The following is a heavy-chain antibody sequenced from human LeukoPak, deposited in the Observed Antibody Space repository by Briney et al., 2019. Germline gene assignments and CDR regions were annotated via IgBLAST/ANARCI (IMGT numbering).Heavy chain of an antibody. V-gene: IGHV3-11*04. CDR2: ISSSGSTI. D-gene: IGHD5-24*01. CDR1: GFTFSDYY. J-gene: IGHJ6*02. CDR3: ARIRWLQSDYYYYGMDV. Sequence: GGSLRLSCAASGFTFSDYYMSWIRQAPGKGLEWVSYISSSGSTIYYADSVKGRFTISRDNAKNSLYLQMNSLRAEDTAVYYCARIRWLQSDYYYYGMDVWGQGTTVTVSS.